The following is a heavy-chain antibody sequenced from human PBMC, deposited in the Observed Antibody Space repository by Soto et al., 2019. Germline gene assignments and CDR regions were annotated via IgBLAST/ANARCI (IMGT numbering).Heavy chain of an antibody. V-gene: IGHV5-51*01. D-gene: IGHD4-17*01. Sequence: GESLKISCKGSGYSFTNYWIGWVRQKPGKGLEWMGIIYPDDSDTRYSPSFQGQVTISRDNSKNTLSLQMNSLRAEDTAIYYCAKDWSSLRGDYDYFDSWGQGTLVTVS. CDR2: IYPDDSDT. CDR3: AKDWSSLRGDYDYFDS. CDR1: GYSFTNYW. J-gene: IGHJ4*02.